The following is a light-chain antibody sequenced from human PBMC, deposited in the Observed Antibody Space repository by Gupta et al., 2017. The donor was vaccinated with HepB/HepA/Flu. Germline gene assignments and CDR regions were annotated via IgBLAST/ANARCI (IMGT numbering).Light chain of an antibody. CDR3: QSYDSSNFV. V-gene: IGLV6-57*03. Sequence: NFMLTQPHSVSESPGKTVTISCTRSSGSIASNYVQWYQQRPGSAPTTVIYEDNQRPSGVPDRFSGSIDSSSNSASLTISGLKTDDEADYYCQSYDSSNFVFGGGTKLTVL. J-gene: IGLJ2*01. CDR2: EDN. CDR1: SGSIASNY.